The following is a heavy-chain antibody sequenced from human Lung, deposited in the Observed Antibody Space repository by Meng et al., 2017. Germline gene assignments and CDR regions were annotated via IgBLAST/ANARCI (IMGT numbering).Heavy chain of an antibody. CDR3: ARGPTTMAHDFDY. CDR2: INHSGST. Sequence: QARLQQWGAGLLKPSETLSLTCVGSGGSFSDYYWSWIRQPPGKGLEWIGEINHSGSTNYNPSLESRATISVDTSQNNLSLKLSSVTAADSAVYYCARGPTTMAHDFDYWGQGTLVTVSS. D-gene: IGHD4-11*01. J-gene: IGHJ4*02. CDR1: GGSFSDYY. V-gene: IGHV4-34*01.